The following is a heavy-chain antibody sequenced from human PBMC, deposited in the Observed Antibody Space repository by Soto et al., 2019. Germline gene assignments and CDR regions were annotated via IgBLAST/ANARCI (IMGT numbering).Heavy chain of an antibody. CDR3: ARETRLAAAGTNWFDP. V-gene: IGHV1-69*13. Sequence: SVKVSCKASGGTFSSYAISWVRQAPGQGLEWMGGIIPIFGTANYAQKFQGRVTITADESTSTAYMELSSLRSEDTAVYYCARETRLAAAGTNWFDPWGQGTLVTVSS. CDR1: GGTFSSYA. CDR2: IIPIFGTA. D-gene: IGHD6-13*01. J-gene: IGHJ5*02.